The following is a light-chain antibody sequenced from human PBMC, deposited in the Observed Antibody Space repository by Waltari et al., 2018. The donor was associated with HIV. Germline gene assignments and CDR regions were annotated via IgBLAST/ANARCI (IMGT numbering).Light chain of an antibody. Sequence: QSVLTQPPSLSGIPGQRLTISCTGSNSTIGADYDVHWYQHLPGTAPKVLIYGNTNRPSWVPDRCAGSKSGASASLVITGLQAEDEADYYCQSYDNSLSGTYVFGGGTKVNVL. CDR3: QSYDNSLSGTYV. V-gene: IGLV1-40*01. J-gene: IGLJ1*01. CDR1: NSTIGADYD. CDR2: GNT.